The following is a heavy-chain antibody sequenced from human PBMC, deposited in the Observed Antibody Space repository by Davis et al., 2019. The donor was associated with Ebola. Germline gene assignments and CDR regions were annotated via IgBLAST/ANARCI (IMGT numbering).Heavy chain of an antibody. Sequence: PGGSLRLSCAASGFTFNIYTLHWVRQTPGKGLEWVAVISYDGSQKYYSDSVRGRFTISRDNSKDTLFLQMNSLRPEDPAVYYWARSESGAWHTFDYWGQGTQVTVSS. J-gene: IGHJ4*02. CDR3: ARSESGAWHTFDY. CDR2: ISYDGSQK. CDR1: GFTFNIYT. D-gene: IGHD6-25*01. V-gene: IGHV3-30-3*01.